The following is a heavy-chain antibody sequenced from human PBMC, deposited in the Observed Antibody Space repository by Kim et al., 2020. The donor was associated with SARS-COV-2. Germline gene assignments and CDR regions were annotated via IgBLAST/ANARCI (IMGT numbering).Heavy chain of an antibody. V-gene: IGHV1-18*01. J-gene: IGHJ1*01. CDR3: ARPLGSYGDAYRPLAF. Sequence: ASVKVSCKTSGYTFSGFGISWVRQAPGQGLEWMGWISAYNGYTEYGQKLQGRGTLTTDTSTSTAYMELRSLTSDDTAVYYCARPLGSYGDAYRPLAFWGQ. CDR1: GYTFSGFG. D-gene: IGHD3-16*01. CDR2: ISAYNGYT.